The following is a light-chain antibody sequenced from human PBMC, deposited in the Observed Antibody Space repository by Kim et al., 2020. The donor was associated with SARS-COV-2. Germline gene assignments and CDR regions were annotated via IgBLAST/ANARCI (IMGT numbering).Light chain of an antibody. Sequence: DIQMTQSPSAMSASVGDRVTITCRASRGISNNLVWFQQKPGKAPKRLIYAASSLQSGVPSRFSGSGSGTEFTLTISSLQPEDFATYYCLQHDSYPRTFGQGTKLEI. CDR1: RGISNN. CDR2: AAS. J-gene: IGKJ2*01. V-gene: IGKV1-17*03. CDR3: LQHDSYPRT.